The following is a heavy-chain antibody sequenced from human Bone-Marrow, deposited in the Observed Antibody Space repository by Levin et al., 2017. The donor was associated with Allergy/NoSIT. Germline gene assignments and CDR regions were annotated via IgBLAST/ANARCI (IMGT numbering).Heavy chain of an antibody. CDR2: ITGSGDST. D-gene: IGHD2-21*02. V-gene: IGHV3-23*01. J-gene: IGHJ4*02. Sequence: GESLKISCAGSGFTFSSYAMSWLRQAPGKGLEWLAAITGSGDSTFYADSVRGRFTISRDNSKSTLYLQMNSLRGEDAAVYYCANRMVTSIWGVEFWGQGTLVTVSS. CDR3: ANRMVTSIWGVEF. CDR1: GFTFSSYA.